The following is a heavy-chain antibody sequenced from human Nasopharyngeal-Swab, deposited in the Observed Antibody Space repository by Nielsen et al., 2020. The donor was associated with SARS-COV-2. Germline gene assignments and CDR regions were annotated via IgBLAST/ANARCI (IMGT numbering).Heavy chain of an antibody. V-gene: IGHV3-48*01. CDR3: ARDPGASSGYYYYYYYMDV. Sequence: GESLKISCAASGFPFRNYYMTWVRQAPGKGLEWVSYISSSSNTIYYADSVKGRFTISRDNAKNSLYLQMNSLRAEDTAVYYCARDPGASSGYYYYYYYMDVWGKGTTVTVSS. CDR1: GFPFRNYY. CDR2: ISSSSNTI. J-gene: IGHJ6*03. D-gene: IGHD3-22*01.